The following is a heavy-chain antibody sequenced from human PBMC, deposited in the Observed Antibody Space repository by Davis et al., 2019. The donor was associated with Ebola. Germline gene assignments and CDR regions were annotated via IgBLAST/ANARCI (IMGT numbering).Heavy chain of an antibody. CDR2: IYYSGST. CDR1: GGSISSYY. D-gene: IGHD6-6*01. J-gene: IGHJ4*02. Sequence: MPSETLSLTCTVSGGSISSYYWSWIRQPPGKGLEWIGYIYYSGSTNYNPSLKSRVTISVDTSKNQFSLKLSSVTAADTAVYYCARETRSEYSSSSAGVLDYWGQGTLVTVSS. CDR3: ARETRSEYSSSSAGVLDY. V-gene: IGHV4-59*01.